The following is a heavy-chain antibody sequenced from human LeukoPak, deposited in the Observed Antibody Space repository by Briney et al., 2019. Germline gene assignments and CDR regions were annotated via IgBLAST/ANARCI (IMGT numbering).Heavy chain of an antibody. CDR3: ASRYCSGGSCSTFDY. V-gene: IGHV4-30-2*01. D-gene: IGHD2-15*01. Sequence: SQTLSLTCAVSGGSISSGGYSWSWIRQPPGKGLEWIGEINHSGSTNYNPSLKSRVTISVDTSKNQFSLKLSSVTAADTAVYYCASRYCSGGSCSTFDYWGQGTLVTVSS. CDR1: GGSISSGGYS. J-gene: IGHJ4*02. CDR2: INHSGST.